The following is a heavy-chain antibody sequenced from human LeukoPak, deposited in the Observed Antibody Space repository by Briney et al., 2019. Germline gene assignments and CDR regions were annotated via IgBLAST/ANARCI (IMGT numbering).Heavy chain of an antibody. CDR1: GYTFTSCG. D-gene: IGHD6-19*01. Sequence: ASVKVSCKASGYTFTSCGINWVRQATGQGLEWMGWMNSYSGNTGYEQKFQGRVIMTRKTSISTAYMELSTLRSEDTAVYYCARALRGVAVAGTSYYFDYWGQGTMVTVSS. CDR2: MNSYSGNT. V-gene: IGHV1-8*01. CDR3: ARALRGVAVAGTSYYFDY. J-gene: IGHJ4*02.